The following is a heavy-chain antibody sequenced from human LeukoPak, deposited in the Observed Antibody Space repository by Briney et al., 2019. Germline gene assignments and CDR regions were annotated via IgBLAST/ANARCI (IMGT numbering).Heavy chain of an antibody. CDR3: ARDSDCSGGSCYPTPFDY. D-gene: IGHD2-15*01. Sequence: GGSLRLSCAASGFTFSSYAMHWVRQAPGKGLEWVAVISYDGSNKYYADSVKGRSTISRDNAKNSLYLQMNSLRAEDTAVYYCARDSDCSGGSCYPTPFDYWGQGTLVTVSS. CDR1: GFTFSSYA. CDR2: ISYDGSNK. J-gene: IGHJ4*02. V-gene: IGHV3-30*04.